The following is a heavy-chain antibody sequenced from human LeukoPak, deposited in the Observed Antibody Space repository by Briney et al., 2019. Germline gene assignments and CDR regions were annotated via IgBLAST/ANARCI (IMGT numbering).Heavy chain of an antibody. D-gene: IGHD6-19*01. CDR2: ISAYNGNT. CDR3: ARDKQQWLVHWFDP. Sequence: ASVKVSCKASGGTFSSYAISWVRQAPGQGLEWMGWISAYNGNTNYAQKLQGRVTMTTDTSTSTAYMELRSLRSDDTAVYYCARDKQQWLVHWFDPWGQGTLVTVSS. V-gene: IGHV1-18*01. J-gene: IGHJ5*02. CDR1: GGTFSSYA.